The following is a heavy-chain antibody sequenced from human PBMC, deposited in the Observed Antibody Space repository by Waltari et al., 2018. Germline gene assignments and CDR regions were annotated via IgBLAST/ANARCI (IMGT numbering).Heavy chain of an antibody. V-gene: IGHV3-9*01. CDR1: GFYLDDTA. Sequence: EVQLVESGGGLVQPGRSLRLSCAASGFYLDDTALHWGRPAPGKGLEWVSGIRWNSGSIGYADSVKGRVTISRDNAKNSLYLQMNSLRAEDTALYYCAKDIGDDFWSGYLFDYWGQGTLVTVSS. D-gene: IGHD3-3*01. CDR2: IRWNSGSI. J-gene: IGHJ4*02. CDR3: AKDIGDDFWSGYLFDY.